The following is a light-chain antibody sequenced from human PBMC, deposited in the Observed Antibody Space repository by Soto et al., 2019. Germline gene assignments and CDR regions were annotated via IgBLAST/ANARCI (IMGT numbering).Light chain of an antibody. J-gene: IGLJ1*01. Sequence: QSVLTQPASVSGSPGQSITISCTGTSSDVGIYNYVSWYQQHPGKAPKLMIYDVSNRPSGVPNRFSGSKSGNTASLTISGLQAEDEGDYYCSSYTRINTYVFGTGTKVTVL. CDR2: DVS. CDR1: SSDVGIYNY. V-gene: IGLV2-14*03. CDR3: SSYTRINTYV.